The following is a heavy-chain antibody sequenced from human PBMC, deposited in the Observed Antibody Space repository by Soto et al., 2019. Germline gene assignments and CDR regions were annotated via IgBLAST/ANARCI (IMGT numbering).Heavy chain of an antibody. Sequence: QVQLQESGPGLVKPSETLSLTCTVSGGSISSYYWSWIRQPPGKGLEWIGYIYYSGSTNYNPSLKSRXXIXVXXSKNQFSLKLSSVTAADTAVYYCARHANYGDYYDYWGQGTLVTVSS. J-gene: IGHJ4*02. CDR1: GGSISSYY. D-gene: IGHD4-17*01. V-gene: IGHV4-59*08. CDR2: IYYSGST. CDR3: ARHANYGDYYDY.